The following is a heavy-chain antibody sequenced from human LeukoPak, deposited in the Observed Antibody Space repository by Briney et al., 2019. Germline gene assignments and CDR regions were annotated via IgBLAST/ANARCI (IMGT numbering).Heavy chain of an antibody. V-gene: IGHV3-30*03. J-gene: IGHJ3*02. CDR3: ARDPRSAGRAFDI. CDR2: ISYDGSNK. Sequence: GSLRLSCAASGFTFSSYGMHWVRQAPGKGLEWVAVISYDGSNKYYADSVKGRFTISRDNSKNTLYLQMNSLRAEDTAVYYCARDPRSAGRAFDIWGQGTMVTVSS. CDR1: GFTFSSYG.